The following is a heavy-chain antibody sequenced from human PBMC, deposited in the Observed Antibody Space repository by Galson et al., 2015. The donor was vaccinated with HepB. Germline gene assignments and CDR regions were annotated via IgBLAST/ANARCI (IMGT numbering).Heavy chain of an antibody. D-gene: IGHD6-19*01. CDR3: AKGAGYSSGWSVFDY. J-gene: IGHJ4*02. Sequence: SLRLSCAASGFTFSSYGMHWVRQAPGKGLEWVAVISYDGSNKYYADSVKGRFTISRDNSKNTLYLQMNSLRAEDTAVYYCAKGAGYSSGWSVFDYWGQGTLVTVSS. CDR1: GFTFSSYG. V-gene: IGHV3-30*18. CDR2: ISYDGSNK.